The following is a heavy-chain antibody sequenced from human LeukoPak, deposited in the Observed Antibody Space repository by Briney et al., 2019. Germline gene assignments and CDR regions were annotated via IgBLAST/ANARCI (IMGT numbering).Heavy chain of an antibody. Sequence: ASVKASCKASGYTFTIYTMHWVRQAPGQRLEWMGWINAGNGNTKYSQKFQGRVTITRDTSASTAYMELSSLRSEDTAVYYCARLTRDSSGYYLYWFDPWGQGTLVTVSS. D-gene: IGHD3-22*01. CDR3: ARLTRDSSGYYLYWFDP. CDR1: GYTFTIYT. CDR2: INAGNGNT. J-gene: IGHJ5*02. V-gene: IGHV1-3*01.